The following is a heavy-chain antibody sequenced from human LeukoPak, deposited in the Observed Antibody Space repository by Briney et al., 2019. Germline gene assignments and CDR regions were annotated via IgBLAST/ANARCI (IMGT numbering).Heavy chain of an antibody. Sequence: PGGSLRLSCAASGCTFSSYAINWVRQAPGKGLEWVSSISASGDGSYYALSVKGRFTISRDNSKNTLFLQMNGLRAEDTAVYYCAKTTDDYSRRGIDYWGQGTLVTVSS. J-gene: IGHJ4*02. D-gene: IGHD4-11*01. V-gene: IGHV3-23*01. CDR3: AKTTDDYSRRGIDY. CDR2: ISASGDGS. CDR1: GCTFSSYA.